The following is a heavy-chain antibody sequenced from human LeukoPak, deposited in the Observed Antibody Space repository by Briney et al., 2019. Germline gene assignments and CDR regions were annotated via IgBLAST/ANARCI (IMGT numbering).Heavy chain of an antibody. J-gene: IGHJ6*03. CDR3: ARGGYSYGHDYYYMAV. CDR2: MYTSGST. Sequence: ASETLSLTCTVSGGSISSYYWSWIRQPAGKGLEWIGRMYTSGSTNYNPSLRSRVTMSVDTSKNQFSLKLSSVTAADTAVYYCARGGYSYGHDYYYMAVWGKGTTVTISS. D-gene: IGHD5-18*01. CDR1: GGSISSYY. V-gene: IGHV4-4*07.